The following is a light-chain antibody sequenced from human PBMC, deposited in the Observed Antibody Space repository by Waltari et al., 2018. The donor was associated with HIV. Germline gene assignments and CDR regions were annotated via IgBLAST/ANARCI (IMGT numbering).Light chain of an antibody. CDR1: QSRLYIEGHPY. CDR2: KVS. CDR3: TQVSYCPHT. J-gene: IGKJ2*01. V-gene: IGKV2-30*01. Sequence: SYQSRLYIEGHPYLFWFQLRLGQSPRRLLYKVSYRVSGVPRRSSGGGAGTEFTLSMTGVEAEDAGLYFCTQVSYCPHTFGQGTNLQV.